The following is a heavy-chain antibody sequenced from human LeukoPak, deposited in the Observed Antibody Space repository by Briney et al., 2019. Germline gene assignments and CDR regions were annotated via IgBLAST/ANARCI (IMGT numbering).Heavy chain of an antibody. D-gene: IGHD3-10*01. Sequence: ASVTVSCKASGYTFTGYYIHWVRQAPGQGLEWTGWINPNSGGTNYAQKFQGRVTMTRDTSIRTAYIELSRLRSDDTAVYHCARDYYGSGSYMDLWGQGTMVTVSS. J-gene: IGHJ3*01. CDR1: GYTFTGYY. CDR2: INPNSGGT. V-gene: IGHV1-2*02. CDR3: ARDYYGSGSYMDL.